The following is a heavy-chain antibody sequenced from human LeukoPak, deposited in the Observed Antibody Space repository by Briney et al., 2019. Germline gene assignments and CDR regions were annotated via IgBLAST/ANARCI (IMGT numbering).Heavy chain of an antibody. D-gene: IGHD3-9*01. CDR1: GGSISSSSYY. V-gene: IGHV4-39*07. CDR2: IYYSGST. Sequence: KSSETLSLTCTVSGGSISSSSYYWGWIRQPPGKGLEWIGSIYYSGSTYYNPSLKSRVTISVDTSKNQFSLKLSSVTAADTAVYYCARDTRYFDWPYYYYYYYMDVWGKGTMVTVSS. J-gene: IGHJ6*03. CDR3: ARDTRYFDWPYYYYYYYMDV.